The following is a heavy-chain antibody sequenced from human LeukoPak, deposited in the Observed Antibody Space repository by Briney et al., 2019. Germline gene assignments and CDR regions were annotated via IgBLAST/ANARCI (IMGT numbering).Heavy chain of an antibody. CDR3: ARGTDWFDP. Sequence: SQTLSLTCTVSGGSISSGDYYWSWIRQPAGKGLEWIGRIYASGSTNYNPSLKSRVTISVDTSKNQFSPKLSSVTAADTAVYYCARGTDWFDPWGQGTLVTVSS. CDR2: IYASGST. V-gene: IGHV4-61*02. CDR1: GGSISSGDYY. J-gene: IGHJ5*02.